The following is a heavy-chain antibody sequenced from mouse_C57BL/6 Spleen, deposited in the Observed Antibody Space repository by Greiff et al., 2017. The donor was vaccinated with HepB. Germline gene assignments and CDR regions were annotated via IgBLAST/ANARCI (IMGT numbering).Heavy chain of an antibody. CDR2: IYPRSGNT. CDR1: GYTFTSYG. Sequence: VQLKESGAELARPGASVKLSCKASGYTFTSYGISWVKQRTGQGLEWIGEIYPRSGNTYYNEKFKGKATLTADKSSSTAYMELRSLTSEDSAVYFCARERGYYGSSWDFDYWGQGTTLTVSS. V-gene: IGHV1-81*01. J-gene: IGHJ2*01. D-gene: IGHD1-1*01. CDR3: ARERGYYGSSWDFDY.